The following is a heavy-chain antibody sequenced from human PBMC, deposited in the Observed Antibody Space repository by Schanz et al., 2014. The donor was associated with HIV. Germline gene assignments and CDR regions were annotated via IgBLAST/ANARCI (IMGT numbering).Heavy chain of an antibody. J-gene: IGHJ5*02. CDR3: AKDGGGLRFYNWFDP. CDR1: GFTFSSYW. D-gene: IGHD2-15*01. V-gene: IGHV3-23*04. Sequence: EVQVVESGGGLVQPGGSLRLSCVASGFTFSSYWMHWVRQAPGKGLLWVSSISGSTGRTYYAESVKGRFTISRDNSKNTLYLHMSSLRVEDTAVYYCAKDGGGLRFYNWFDPWGQGILVTVSS. CDR2: ISGSTGRT.